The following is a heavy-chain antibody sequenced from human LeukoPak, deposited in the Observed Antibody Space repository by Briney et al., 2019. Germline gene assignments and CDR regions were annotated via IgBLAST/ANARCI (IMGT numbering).Heavy chain of an antibody. CDR2: IYYSGST. Sequence: SETLSLTCTVSGGSISSSSYYWGWIRQPPGKGLEWIGSIYYSGSTYYNPSLKSRATISVDTSKNQFSLKLSSVTAADTAVYYCAREVRGDGYNYDNWFDPWGQGTLVTVPS. J-gene: IGHJ5*02. V-gene: IGHV4-39*07. D-gene: IGHD5-24*01. CDR1: GGSISSSSYY. CDR3: AREVRGDGYNYDNWFDP.